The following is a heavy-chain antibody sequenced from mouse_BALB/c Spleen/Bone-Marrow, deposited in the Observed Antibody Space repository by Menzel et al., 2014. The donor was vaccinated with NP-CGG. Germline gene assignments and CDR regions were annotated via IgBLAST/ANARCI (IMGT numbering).Heavy chain of an antibody. CDR1: GFSLTSYG. V-gene: IGHV2-9*02. Sequence: VMLVESGPGLVAPSQRLSITCTVSGFSLTSYGLHWVRQPPGEGLEWLGVIWAGGNTNYNSALMSRLNISKDNSKSQVFLKMNSLQTDDTAMYYCARTLRWYFDVWGAGTAVTVSS. CDR3: ARTLRWYFDV. J-gene: IGHJ1*01. CDR2: IWAGGNT.